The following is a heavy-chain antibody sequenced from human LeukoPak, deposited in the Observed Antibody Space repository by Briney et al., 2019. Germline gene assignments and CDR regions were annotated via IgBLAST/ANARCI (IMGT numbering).Heavy chain of an antibody. CDR1: GFTFSGSA. Sequence: GGSLKLSCAASGFTFSGSAMHWVRQASGKGLEWVGRIRSKANSYATAYAASVKGRFTISRDDSKNTAYLQMNSLKTEDTAVYYCTRAIYDYGDNWFDPWGQGTLVTVSS. CDR2: IRSKANSYAT. J-gene: IGHJ5*02. D-gene: IGHD4-17*01. V-gene: IGHV3-73*01. CDR3: TRAIYDYGDNWFDP.